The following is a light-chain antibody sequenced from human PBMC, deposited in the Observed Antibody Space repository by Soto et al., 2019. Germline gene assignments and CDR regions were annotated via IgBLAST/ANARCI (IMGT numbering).Light chain of an antibody. CDR1: SSDIGSYHY. J-gene: IGLJ2*01. CDR3: SSYASSSTLV. Sequence: QSALTQPASVSGSPGQSIAISCTGTSSDIGSYHYVSWYQHHPGKAPKLIIYEVSNRPSGVSDRFSGSKSGNTASLTISGLQAEDEAAYYCSSYASSSTLVFGGGTKLTVL. CDR2: EVS. V-gene: IGLV2-14*01.